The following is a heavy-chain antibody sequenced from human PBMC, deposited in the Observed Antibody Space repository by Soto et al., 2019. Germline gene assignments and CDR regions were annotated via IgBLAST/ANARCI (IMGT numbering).Heavy chain of an antibody. CDR3: AKEFPGSLYY. V-gene: IGHV3-23*01. CDR1: GFTLRTYT. Sequence: GGSLRLSCAASGFTLRTYTMNWVRQAPGKGLEWVSVITIGGGATYADSVKGRFIISRDNSRNTLYLQMNSLRVEDTAVYYCAKEFPGSLYYWGQGTLVTVSS. J-gene: IGHJ4*02. D-gene: IGHD6-19*01. CDR2: ITIGGGA.